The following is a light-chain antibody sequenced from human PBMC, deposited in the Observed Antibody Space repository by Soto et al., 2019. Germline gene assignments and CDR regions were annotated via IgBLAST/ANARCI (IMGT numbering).Light chain of an antibody. J-gene: IGKJ5*01. CDR2: DAY. V-gene: IGKV3-11*01. CDR3: QQRHMWPIT. CDR1: QSFRGL. Sequence: EVVLTPSPVTLSLSPGERATLSCRASQSFRGLLAWYQQKPGQAPRLLIYDAYNRATGIPPRFSGSGSGTDFTLTISSLEPEDSAVYYCQQRHMWPITFGQGTRL.